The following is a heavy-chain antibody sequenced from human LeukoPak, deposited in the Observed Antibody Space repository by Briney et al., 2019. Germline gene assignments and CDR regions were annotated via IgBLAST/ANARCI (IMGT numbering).Heavy chain of an antibody. CDR3: AKGSDSSGWFPSAEYFQH. D-gene: IGHD6-19*01. J-gene: IGHJ1*01. Sequence: PGGSLRLSCAASGFTFSSYAMSWVRQAPGKGLEWVSAISGSGGSTYYADSVKGRFTISRDNSKNTLYLQMNSLRAEDTAVYYCAKGSDSSGWFPSAEYFQHWGQGTLVTVSS. CDR1: GFTFSSYA. V-gene: IGHV3-23*01. CDR2: ISGSGGST.